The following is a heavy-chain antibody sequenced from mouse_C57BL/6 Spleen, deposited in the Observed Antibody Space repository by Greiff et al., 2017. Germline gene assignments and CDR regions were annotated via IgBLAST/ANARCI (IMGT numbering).Heavy chain of an antibody. CDR1: GYAFSSSW. Sequence: QVQLKESGPELVKPGASVKISCKASGYAFSSSWMNWVKQRPGKGLEWIGRIYPGDGDTNYNGKFKGKATLTADKSSSTAYMQLSSLTSEDSAVYFCARWVYYDYDGGTSYWGQGTLVTVSA. D-gene: IGHD2-4*01. CDR2: IYPGDGDT. J-gene: IGHJ3*01. CDR3: ARWVYYDYDGGTSY. V-gene: IGHV1-82*01.